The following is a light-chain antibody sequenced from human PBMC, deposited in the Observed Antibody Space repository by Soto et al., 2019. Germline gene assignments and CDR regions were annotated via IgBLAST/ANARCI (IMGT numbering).Light chain of an antibody. CDR1: QSLLHSNGYNY. J-gene: IGKJ4*02. CDR3: VSALPAPFT. Sequence: DIVMTQSPLSLPVTTGEPASISCRSSQSLLHSNGYNYLDWYLQKQGQSPQLLIYLGSNRSSGVPDRYSGSGAGTDFTLKISEVEAVDVGVCYSVSALPAPFTFDGAT. V-gene: IGKV2-28*01. CDR2: LGS.